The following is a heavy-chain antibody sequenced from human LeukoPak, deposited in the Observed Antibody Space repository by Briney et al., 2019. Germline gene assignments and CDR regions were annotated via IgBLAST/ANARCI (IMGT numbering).Heavy chain of an antibody. Sequence: SETLSLTCTVSGGSISSSSYYWGWIRQPPGKGLEWIGSIYYSGSTYYNPSLKSRVTISVDMSKNQFSLKLSSVTAADTAVYYCASLASVEMATIDDYWGQGTLVTVSS. CDR3: ASLASVEMATIDDY. D-gene: IGHD5-24*01. CDR1: GGSISSSSYY. J-gene: IGHJ4*02. V-gene: IGHV4-39*07. CDR2: IYYSGST.